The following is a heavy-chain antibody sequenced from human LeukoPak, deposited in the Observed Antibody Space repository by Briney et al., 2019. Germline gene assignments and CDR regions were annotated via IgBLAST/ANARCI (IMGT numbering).Heavy chain of an antibody. V-gene: IGHV3-21*01. J-gene: IGHJ6*02. CDR1: GFTFSSYS. CDR3: ARDSLLWFGELLNGMDV. Sequence: GGSLRLSCAASGFTFSSYSMNWVRQAPGKGLEWVSSISSSSSYIYYADSVKGRFTISRDNAKNSLYLQMNSLRAEDTAVYYCARDSLLWFGELLNGMDVWGQGTTATVSS. D-gene: IGHD3-10*01. CDR2: ISSSSSYI.